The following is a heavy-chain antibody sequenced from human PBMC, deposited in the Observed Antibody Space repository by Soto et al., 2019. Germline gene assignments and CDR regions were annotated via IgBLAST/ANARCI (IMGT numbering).Heavy chain of an antibody. CDR2: IYHSGST. CDR1: GGSISSGGYS. J-gene: IGHJ4*02. Sequence: SETLSLTCAVSGGSISSGGYSWSWIRQPPGKGLEWIGYIYHSGSTYYNPSLKSRATISVDTSKNQFSLKLTSVTAADTAVYYCARTTGYSSGWYLRNYFDYWGQGTLVTVSS. CDR3: ARTTGYSSGWYLRNYFDY. D-gene: IGHD6-19*01. V-gene: IGHV4-30-2*01.